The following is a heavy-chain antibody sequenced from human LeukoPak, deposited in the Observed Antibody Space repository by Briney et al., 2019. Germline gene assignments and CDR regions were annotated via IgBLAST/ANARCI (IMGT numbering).Heavy chain of an antibody. V-gene: IGHV3-48*04. D-gene: IGHD2-21*02. CDR3: ARDWSRRGNCGGDCYLFDY. J-gene: IGHJ4*02. Sequence: GGYLRLSCAAYGFTFSSYSMNWVRQAPGKGLEWVSYISSSSSTIYYADSVKGRFTISRDNAKDSLYLQMHSLSAEDTAVYYFARDWSRRGNCGGDCYLFDYWGQGTLVTVSS. CDR1: GFTFSSYS. CDR2: ISSSSSTI.